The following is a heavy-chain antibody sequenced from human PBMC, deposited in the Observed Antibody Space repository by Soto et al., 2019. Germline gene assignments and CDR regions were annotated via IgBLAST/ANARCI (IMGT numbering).Heavy chain of an antibody. CDR2: IKQDGSEK. D-gene: IGHD3-3*01. V-gene: IGHV3-7*01. J-gene: IGHJ4*02. Sequence: GGSLRLSCAASGFTFSSYWMSWVRQAPGKGLEWVANIKQDGSEKYYVDSVKGRFTISRDNAKNSLYLQMNSLRAEDTAVYYCERARTSYYDFWSGYYPNPIYYFDYWGQGTLVTVSS. CDR3: ERARTSYYDFWSGYYPNPIYYFDY. CDR1: GFTFSSYW.